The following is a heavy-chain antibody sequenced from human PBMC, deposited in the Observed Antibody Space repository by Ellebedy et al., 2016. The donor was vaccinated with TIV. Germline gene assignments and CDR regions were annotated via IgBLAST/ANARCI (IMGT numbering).Heavy chain of an antibody. J-gene: IGHJ4*02. D-gene: IGHD3-22*01. V-gene: IGHV4-61*08. Sequence: SETLSLTCTVSGGSISSGDYYWSWIRQPPGKGLEWIGYIYSSGSTNYNPSLKSRVTISVDTSKNQFSLKLSSVTAADTAVYYCARARYDSSGYVFDYWGQGTLVTVSS. CDR2: IYSSGST. CDR1: GGSISSGDYY. CDR3: ARARYDSSGYVFDY.